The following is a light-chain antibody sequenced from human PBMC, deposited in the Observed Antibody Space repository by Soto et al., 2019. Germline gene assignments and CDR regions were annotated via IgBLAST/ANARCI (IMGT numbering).Light chain of an antibody. Sequence: QSVLTQPASVSGSPGQSITISCTGTSIDVGGYNYVSWYQQHPGKAPKLMIYDVSNRPSGVSNRFSGSKSGNTASLTISGLQAEDEADYYCSSYTSSSTLHVFGTGTKVTVL. CDR1: SIDVGGYNY. CDR3: SSYTSSSTLHV. CDR2: DVS. V-gene: IGLV2-14*01. J-gene: IGLJ1*01.